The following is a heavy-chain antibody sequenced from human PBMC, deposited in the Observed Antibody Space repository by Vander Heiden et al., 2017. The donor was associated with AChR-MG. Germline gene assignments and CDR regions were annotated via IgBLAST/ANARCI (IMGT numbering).Heavy chain of an antibody. CDR3: ARVLGTTYIDHACDY. CDR1: GFTFSAHY. CDR2: TRNKANSYTT. D-gene: IGHD1-1*01. V-gene: IGHV3-72*01. Sequence: EVQLVESGGGLVQPGGSLRLSCAASGFTFSAHYMDWGRQAPGRGLEWVGRTRNKANSYTTEYAASVKGRFAISRDDSKSSLYLQMNSLKTEDTAVYYCARVLGTTYIDHACDYWGQGTLVTVSS. J-gene: IGHJ4*02.